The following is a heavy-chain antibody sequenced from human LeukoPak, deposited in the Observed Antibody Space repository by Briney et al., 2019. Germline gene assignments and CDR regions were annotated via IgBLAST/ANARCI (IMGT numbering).Heavy chain of an antibody. J-gene: IGHJ4*02. V-gene: IGHV4-4*02. CDR2: ISLAGRT. Sequence: SETLSLACGVSGGSISSTNWWRWVRQPPGQGLEWIGEISLAGRTNYNPSLNGRVTMSLDESSNQLSLNLTSVTAADTAIYYCSRESGAFCPFGYWGQGTLVIVPS. CDR3: SRESGAFCPFGY. CDR1: GGSISSTNW. D-gene: IGHD1-26*01.